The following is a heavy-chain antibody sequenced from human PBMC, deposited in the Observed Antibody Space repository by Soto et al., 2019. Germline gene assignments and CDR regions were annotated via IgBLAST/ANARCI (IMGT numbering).Heavy chain of an antibody. CDR3: ARESRSSWTDDY. Sequence: PSETLSLTCSVSDDSINSDKYYWGWIRQPPGKGLEWIGSIYYRGNAYYNPSLQTRVTISLDTSKNQFSLKLSSVTAADTAVYDCARESRSSWTDDYWGQGTLVTVAS. J-gene: IGHJ4*02. D-gene: IGHD6-13*01. V-gene: IGHV4-39*07. CDR2: IYYRGNA. CDR1: DDSINSDKYY.